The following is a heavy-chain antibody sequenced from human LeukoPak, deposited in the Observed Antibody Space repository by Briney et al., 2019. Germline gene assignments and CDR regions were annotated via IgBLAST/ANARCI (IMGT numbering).Heavy chain of an antibody. V-gene: IGHV1-2*06. CDR1: VYTFTGYY. D-gene: IGHD2-15*01. CDR2: INPNSGGT. J-gene: IGHJ5*02. CDR3: ARGYCSGGSCYSVENWFDP. Sequence: ASVKVSCKAAVYTFTGYYMFWVRQAPGQGLEGVGRINPNSGGTNYAQKFQGRVTMTRDASISTAYMELSRLRSDDTAVYYCARGYCSGGSCYSVENWFDPWGQGTLVTVSS.